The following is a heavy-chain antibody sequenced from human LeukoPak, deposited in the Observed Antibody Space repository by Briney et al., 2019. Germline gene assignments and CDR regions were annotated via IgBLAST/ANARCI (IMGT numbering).Heavy chain of an antibody. J-gene: IGHJ4*02. Sequence: GGSLRLSCAASGLTFSSYGMHWVRQAPGKGLEWVAFIRYDGSNKYYADSVKGRFTISRDNSKNTLYLQMNSLRAEDTAVYYCAKTLRASLPGYSSSWLYYFDYWGQGTLVTVSS. CDR1: GLTFSSYG. CDR3: AKTLRASLPGYSSSWLYYFDY. V-gene: IGHV3-30*02. D-gene: IGHD6-13*01. CDR2: IRYDGSNK.